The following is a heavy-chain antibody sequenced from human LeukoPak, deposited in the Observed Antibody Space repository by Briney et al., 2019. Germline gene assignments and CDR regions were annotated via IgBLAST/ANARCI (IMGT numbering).Heavy chain of an antibody. CDR3: AKDQALWFGELFSFDY. D-gene: IGHD3-10*01. V-gene: IGHV3-23*01. CDR2: ISGSGGST. CDR1: GFTFSSYA. J-gene: IGHJ4*02. Sequence: GRSLRLSCAASGFTFSSYAMSWVRQAPGKGLEWVSAISGSGGSTYYADSVKGRFTISRDNSKNTLYLQMNSLRAEDTAVYYCAKDQALWFGELFSFDYWGQGTLVTVSS.